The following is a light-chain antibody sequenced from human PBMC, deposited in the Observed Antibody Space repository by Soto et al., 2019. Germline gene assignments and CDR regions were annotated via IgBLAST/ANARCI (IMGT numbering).Light chain of an antibody. Sequence: EIVLTQSPATLSLSPGDRATLSCRASQSVSRYLAWYQQKPGQAPRLLIYDASNRATGIPARFGGSGSGTDFTLTFSSLEPEDFAVYYCQQRSNWPRTFGQGTKLEIK. CDR1: QSVSRY. J-gene: IGKJ2*01. V-gene: IGKV3-11*01. CDR2: DAS. CDR3: QQRSNWPRT.